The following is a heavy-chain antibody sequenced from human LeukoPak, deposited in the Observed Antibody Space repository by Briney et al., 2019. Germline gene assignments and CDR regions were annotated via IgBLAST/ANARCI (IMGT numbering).Heavy chain of an antibody. V-gene: IGHV3-21*04. CDR1: GFSFSSYS. CDR3: ARDRGQLLNDVFDI. D-gene: IGHD5-24*01. CDR2: INSNSRYI. Sequence: GGSLRLSCAASGFSFSSYSMNWVRQAPGKGLEWVSSINSNSRYIYHANSLRGRFTVSRDNDRNVLYLQMNSLRAEDTAQFYCARDRGQLLNDVFDIWGQGTMVTVSS. J-gene: IGHJ3*02.